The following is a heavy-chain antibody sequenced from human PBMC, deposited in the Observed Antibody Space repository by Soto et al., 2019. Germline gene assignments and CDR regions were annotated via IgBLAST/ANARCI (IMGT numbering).Heavy chain of an antibody. J-gene: IGHJ4*02. D-gene: IGHD3-22*01. V-gene: IGHV1-69*12. CDR1: GGTFSSYA. CDR3: AREGDYYDSSGYAPCGY. CDR2: IIPIFGTA. Sequence: QVQLVQSGAEVKKPGSSVKVSCKASGGTFSSYAISWVRQAPGQGLEWMGGIIPIFGTANYAQKFQGRVTITADESTSRAYMELSSLRSEDTAVYYCAREGDYYDSSGYAPCGYWGQGTLVTVSS.